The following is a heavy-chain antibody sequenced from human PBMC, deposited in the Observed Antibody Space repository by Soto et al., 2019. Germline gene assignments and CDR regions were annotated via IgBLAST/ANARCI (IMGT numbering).Heavy chain of an antibody. Sequence: WARHATGQGLEWMGWMNPNSGNTGYAQKFQGRVTMTRNTSISTAYMELSSLRSEDTAVYYCARSEMYYFDYWGQGTLVTVSS. V-gene: IGHV1-8*01. CDR3: ARSEMYYFDY. J-gene: IGHJ4*02. CDR2: MNPNSGNT.